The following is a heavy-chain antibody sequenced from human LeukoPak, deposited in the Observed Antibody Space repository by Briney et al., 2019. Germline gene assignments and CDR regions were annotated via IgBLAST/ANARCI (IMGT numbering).Heavy chain of an antibody. V-gene: IGHV4-30-4*07. CDR3: ARHPWWSYQSGWFDP. J-gene: IGHJ5*02. D-gene: IGHD3-16*01. Sequence: SETLSLTCAVSGGSISSGGYSWSWIRQPPGEGLEWIGYIYYSGSTYYNPSLKSRVTISVDTSKNQFSLKVSSVTAADTAVYYCARHPWWSYQSGWFDPWGQGALVTVSS. CDR1: GGSISSGGYS. CDR2: IYYSGST.